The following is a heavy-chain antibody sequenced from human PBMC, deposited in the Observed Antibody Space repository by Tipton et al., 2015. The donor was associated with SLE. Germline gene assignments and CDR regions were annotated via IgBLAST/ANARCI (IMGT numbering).Heavy chain of an antibody. J-gene: IGHJ2*01. Sequence: TLSLTCTVSGGSISSGNYFWTWIRQPAGKGLEWIGRIYTSGSTNYDPSLKSRVTMSLDTSENQFSLKLTSVTAADTAVYYCARQGSDWVWYFDLWGRGTLVTVSS. V-gene: IGHV4-61*02. CDR1: GGSISSGNYF. CDR3: ARQGSDWVWYFDL. CDR2: IYTSGST. D-gene: IGHD2-21*01.